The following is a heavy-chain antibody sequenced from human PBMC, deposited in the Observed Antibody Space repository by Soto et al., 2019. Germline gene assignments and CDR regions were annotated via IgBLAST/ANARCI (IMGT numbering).Heavy chain of an antibody. J-gene: IGHJ3*02. D-gene: IGHD3-22*01. CDR2: IIPIFGTA. V-gene: IGHV1-69*01. CDR1: GGTFSSYA. Sequence: QVQLVQSGAEVKKPGSSVKVSCKASGGTFSSYAISWVRQAPGQGLEWMGGIIPIFGTANYAQKFQGRVTITADESTSTDYMELSSLRSEDTALYYCARSRVTYYYDRSAFDIWGQGTMVTVSS. CDR3: ARSRVTYYYDRSAFDI.